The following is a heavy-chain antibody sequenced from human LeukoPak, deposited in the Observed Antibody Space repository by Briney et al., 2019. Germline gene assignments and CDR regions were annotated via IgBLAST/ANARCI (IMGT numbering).Heavy chain of an antibody. CDR3: ARTASIYYYYYMDV. V-gene: IGHV4-4*09. CDR1: AGSISPSS. D-gene: IGHD4-11*01. Sequence: SETLSSTGTVSAGSISPSSWSWIPPPPGKGLRGCGYIYTSGSTNYNPSRKSRVTISVDTSKNQFSLKLSSVTAADTAVYYCARTASIYYYYYMDVWGKGTTVTDSS. J-gene: IGHJ6*03. CDR2: IYTSGST.